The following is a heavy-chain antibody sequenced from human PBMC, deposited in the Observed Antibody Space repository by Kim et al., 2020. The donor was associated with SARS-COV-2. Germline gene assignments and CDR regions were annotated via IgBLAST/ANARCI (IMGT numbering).Heavy chain of an antibody. V-gene: IGHV3-30*18. Sequence: GGSLRLSCVASGFSFSNYGMHWVRQAPGKGLEWVAIVSYEGRNTYYSTSVKGRFTISRDNSKNTVFLQMNSLTTEDTALYYCVKEAEFTKIIVDYYFDY. CDR1: GFSFSNYG. CDR3: VKEAEFTKIIVDYYFDY. J-gene: IGHJ4*01. CDR2: VSYEGRNT. D-gene: IGHD3-22*01.